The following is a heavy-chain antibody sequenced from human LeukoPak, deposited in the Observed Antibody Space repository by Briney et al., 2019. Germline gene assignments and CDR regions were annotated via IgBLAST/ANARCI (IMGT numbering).Heavy chain of an antibody. J-gene: IGHJ4*02. CDR3: AKHVRYSSSWIDY. Sequence: PGGSLRLSCAASGFTFSSYGMHWVRQAPGKGLEWVAVISYDGSNKYYADSVKGRFTISRDNSKNTLYLQMNSLRAEDTAVYYCAKHVRYSSSWIDYWGQGTLVTVSS. CDR1: GFTFSSYG. V-gene: IGHV3-30*18. D-gene: IGHD6-13*01. CDR2: ISYDGSNK.